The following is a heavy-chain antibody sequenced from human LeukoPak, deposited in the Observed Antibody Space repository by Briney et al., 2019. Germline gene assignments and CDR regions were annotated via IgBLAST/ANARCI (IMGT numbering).Heavy chain of an antibody. CDR3: TGGSDNVLSGEYYYYMDV. CDR2: IDRDGRVQ. CDR1: GFTTHYW. V-gene: IGHV3-7*01. D-gene: IGHD2-8*01. J-gene: IGHJ6*03. Sequence: PGGSLRLSCTASGFTTHYWLSWVRQSPGKGLEWVANIDRDGRVQHYVDSVEGRFTISRDSARNSLALQMHSLRAEDTAVYYCTGGSDNVLSGEYYYYMDVWGTGTTVTVSS.